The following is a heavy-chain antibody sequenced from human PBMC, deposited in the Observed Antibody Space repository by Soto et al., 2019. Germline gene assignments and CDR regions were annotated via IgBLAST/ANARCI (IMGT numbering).Heavy chain of an antibody. D-gene: IGHD3-10*01. CDR3: ARTYGSGKIFDY. CDR1: GGSISSGGYY. CDR2: IYYSGST. V-gene: IGHV4-31*03. J-gene: IGHJ4*02. Sequence: PSETLSLTYTVSGGSISSGGYYWSWIRQHPGKGLEWIGYIYYSGSTYYNPSLKSRVTISVDTSKNQFSLKLSSVTAADTAVYYCARTYGSGKIFDYWGQGTLVTVSS.